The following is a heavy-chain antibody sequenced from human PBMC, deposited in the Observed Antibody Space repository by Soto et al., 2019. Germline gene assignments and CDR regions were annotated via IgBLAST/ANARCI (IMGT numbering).Heavy chain of an antibody. CDR1: GGTFSSYT. CDR2: IIPILGIA. V-gene: IGHV1-69*02. D-gene: IGHD2-15*01. J-gene: IGHJ5*02. CDR3: ANNRGDCSGGSCGMNWFDP. Sequence: SVKVSRKASGGTFSSYTISWVRQAPGQGLEWMGRIIPILGIANYAQKFQGRVTITADKSTSTAYMELSSLRSEDTAVYYCANNRGDCSGGSCGMNWFDPWGQGTLVTVSS.